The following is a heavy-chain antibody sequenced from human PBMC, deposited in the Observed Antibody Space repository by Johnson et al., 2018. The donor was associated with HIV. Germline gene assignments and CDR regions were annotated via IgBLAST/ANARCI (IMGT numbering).Heavy chain of an antibody. D-gene: IGHD4-23*01. Sequence: VQLVESGGVVVQPGGSLRLSCAASGFTFDDYTMHWVRQAPGKGLEWVSLITWNGGSTSYADFVKGRFTISRDNSKNSLYLQMNSLRTEYTALYYCGVADYGGPDAFDIWGQGTMVTVSS. CDR3: GVADYGGPDAFDI. V-gene: IGHV3-43*01. CDR2: ITWNGGST. J-gene: IGHJ3*02. CDR1: GFTFDDYT.